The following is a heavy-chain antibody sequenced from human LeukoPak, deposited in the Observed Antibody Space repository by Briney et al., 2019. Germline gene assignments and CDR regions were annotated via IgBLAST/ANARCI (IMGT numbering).Heavy chain of an antibody. CDR3: AKDHCGGDCYSNPYFDH. V-gene: IGHV3-23*01. Sequence: GGSLRLSCAASGFTFSSYAMSWVRQAPGKGLEWVSAISGSGSTYYADSVKGRFTISRDNSKNTVYLQMNSLRAEDTALYYCAKDHCGGDCYSNPYFDHWGQGALVTVSS. D-gene: IGHD2-21*02. J-gene: IGHJ4*02. CDR1: GFTFSSYA. CDR2: ISGSGST.